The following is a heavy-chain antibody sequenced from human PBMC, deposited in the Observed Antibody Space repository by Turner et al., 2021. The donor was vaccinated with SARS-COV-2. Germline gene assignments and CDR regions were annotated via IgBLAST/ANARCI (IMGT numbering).Heavy chain of an antibody. CDR3: ARWGSINSGVDY. J-gene: IGHJ4*02. V-gene: IGHV4-30-2*01. Sequence: QLQLQESGSGLVKPSQTLSLTCAVSGGSISSGGYSWSWIRQPPGKGLEWIGYIYHSGSTYYKPSLESRVTISVDRSKNQLSLKLTSVTAADTAVYYCARWGSINSGVDYRGQGTLVTVSS. CDR2: IYHSGST. CDR1: GGSISSGGYS. D-gene: IGHD3-10*01.